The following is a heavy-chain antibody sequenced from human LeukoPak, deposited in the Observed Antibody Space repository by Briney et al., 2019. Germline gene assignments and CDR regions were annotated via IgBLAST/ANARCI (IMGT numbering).Heavy chain of an antibody. Sequence: KASETLSLTCTVSGGSISSYYWGWIRQPAGKGLEWIGRIYTSGSTNYNPSLKSRVTMSVDTSKNQFSLKLSSVTAADTAVCYCARGPRFNDYDILTGYFFDYWGQGTLVTVSS. CDR1: GGSISSYY. CDR3: ARGPRFNDYDILTGYFFDY. D-gene: IGHD3-9*01. CDR2: IYTSGST. J-gene: IGHJ4*02. V-gene: IGHV4-4*07.